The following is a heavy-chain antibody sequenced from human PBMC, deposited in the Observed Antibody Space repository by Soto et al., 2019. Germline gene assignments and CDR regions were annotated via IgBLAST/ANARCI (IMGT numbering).Heavy chain of an antibody. CDR3: ANPRGSSGYYDY. CDR2: ISGSGGST. V-gene: IGHV3-23*01. CDR1: GFTFSSYA. J-gene: IGHJ4*02. Sequence: EVQLLESGGGLVQPGGSLRLSCAASGFTFSSYAMSWVRQAPGKGLKWVSAISGSGGSTYYADSVKGRFTISRDNSKNTLYLQMNSLRAEDTAVYYCANPRGSSGYYDYWGQGTLVTVSS. D-gene: IGHD3-22*01.